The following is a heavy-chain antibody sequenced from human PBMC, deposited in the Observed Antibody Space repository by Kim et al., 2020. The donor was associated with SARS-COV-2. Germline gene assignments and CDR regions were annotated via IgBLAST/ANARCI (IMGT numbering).Heavy chain of an antibody. Sequence: SETLSLTCAVYGGSFSGYYWSWIRQPPGKGLEWIGEINHSGSTNYNPSLKSRVTISVDTSKNQFSLKLSSVTAADTAVYYCARDAAAGTGPIGYWGQGTLVTVSS. CDR3: ARDAAAGTGPIGY. CDR2: INHSGST. CDR1: GGSFSGYY. J-gene: IGHJ4*02. D-gene: IGHD6-13*01. V-gene: IGHV4-34*01.